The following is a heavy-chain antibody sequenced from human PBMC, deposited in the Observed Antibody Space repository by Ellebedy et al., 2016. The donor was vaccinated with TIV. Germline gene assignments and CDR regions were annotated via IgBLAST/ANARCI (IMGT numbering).Heavy chain of an antibody. J-gene: IGHJ4*02. CDR3: ARDRGGVGATNGFDY. CDR1: GYTFTSYG. CDR2: INPSGGST. D-gene: IGHD1-26*01. Sequence: AASAKVSCKASGYTFTSYGISWVRQAPGQGLEWMGIINPSGGSTSYAQKLQGRVTMTRDTSTSTVYMELSSLRSEDTAVYYCARDRGGVGATNGFDYWGQGTLVTVSS. V-gene: IGHV1-46*03.